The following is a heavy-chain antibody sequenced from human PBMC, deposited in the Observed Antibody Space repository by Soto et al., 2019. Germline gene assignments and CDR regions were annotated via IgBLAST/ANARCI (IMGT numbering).Heavy chain of an antibody. CDR1: GFTFSSYA. Sequence: GGSLRLSCAASGFTFSSYAMSWVRQAPGKGLEWVSAISGSGGSTYYADSVKGRFTISRDNSKNTLYLQMNSLRAEDTAVYYCAKNPLSQFWSGYLEGNWFDPWGQGTLVTVSS. CDR3: AKNPLSQFWSGYLEGNWFDP. D-gene: IGHD3-3*01. CDR2: ISGSGGST. J-gene: IGHJ5*02. V-gene: IGHV3-23*01.